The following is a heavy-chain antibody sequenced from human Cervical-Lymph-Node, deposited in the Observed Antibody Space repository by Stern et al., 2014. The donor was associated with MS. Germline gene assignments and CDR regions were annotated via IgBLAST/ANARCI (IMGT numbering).Heavy chain of an antibody. CDR3: ARGNWNYEGMGY. J-gene: IGHJ4*02. CDR2: IRDDGKKK. V-gene: IGHV3-33*01. CDR1: GFTFSNYG. D-gene: IGHD1-7*01. Sequence: QVQLVESGGGVVQPGRSLRLSCAASGFTFSNYGMHWVRQAPGKGLEWLAVIRDDGKKKNYADYVEGRFTLSRDKSKNTAFLEMSSRTAEDTALYYCARGNWNYEGMGYWGQGTLVTVSS.